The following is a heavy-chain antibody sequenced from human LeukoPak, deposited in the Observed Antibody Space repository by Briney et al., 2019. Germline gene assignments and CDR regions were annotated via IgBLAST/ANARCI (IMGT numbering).Heavy chain of an antibody. J-gene: IGHJ4*02. Sequence: PSETLSLTWAVSGYSISSGYYWGWIRQPPGRGLEWIGSIYHSGSTYYNPSLKSRVTISVDTSKNQFSLKLSSVTAADTAVYYCARVRHLFAGGRHSGYRGGFDYWGQGTLVTVSS. CDR1: GYSISSGYY. V-gene: IGHV4-38-2*01. CDR3: ARVRHLFAGGRHSGYRGGFDY. CDR2: IYHSGST. D-gene: IGHD5-12*01.